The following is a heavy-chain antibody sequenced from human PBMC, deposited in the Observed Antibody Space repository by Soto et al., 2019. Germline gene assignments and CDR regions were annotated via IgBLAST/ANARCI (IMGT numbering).Heavy chain of an antibody. CDR2: IKQDGSEE. CDR1: GFTFNNYG. D-gene: IGHD2-15*01. J-gene: IGHJ4*02. V-gene: IGHV3-7*03. CDR3: ARDLGYCSGGTCYAVLDY. Sequence: PGGSLRLCCAASGFTFNNYGMHGVRQAPGKGLEWVATIKQDGSEEYYVDSVKGRFTISRDNTKNSLLLQMNSLRVEDTAVYYCARDLGYCSGGTCYAVLDYWGQGALVTVSS.